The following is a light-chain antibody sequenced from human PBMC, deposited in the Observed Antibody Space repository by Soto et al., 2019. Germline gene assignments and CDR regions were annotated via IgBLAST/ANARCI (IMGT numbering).Light chain of an antibody. CDR3: QQYNSYRRT. V-gene: IGKV1-5*03. CDR2: KAP. Sequence: DIQMTQSPSTLSASVGDRVTITCRASQSISSWLAWYQQKPGKAPKLLIYKAPSLESGVPSRFSGSGSGTEFTLTISSRQPDDFATYYCQQYNSYRRTFGQGTKVEIK. J-gene: IGKJ1*01. CDR1: QSISSW.